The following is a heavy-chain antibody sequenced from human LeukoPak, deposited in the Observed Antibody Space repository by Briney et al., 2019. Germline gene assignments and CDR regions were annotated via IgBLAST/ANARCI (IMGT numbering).Heavy chain of an antibody. CDR3: ARELERVLDY. Sequence: GGSLRLSCAASGFNFSSYAMHWVRQAPGKGLEWVAVISYDGRNKYYADSVKGRFTISRDNSKNTLYLQMNSLRAEDTAVYYCARELERVLDYWGQGTLVTVSS. CDR1: GFNFSSYA. V-gene: IGHV3-30*04. J-gene: IGHJ4*02. CDR2: ISYDGRNK. D-gene: IGHD1-1*01.